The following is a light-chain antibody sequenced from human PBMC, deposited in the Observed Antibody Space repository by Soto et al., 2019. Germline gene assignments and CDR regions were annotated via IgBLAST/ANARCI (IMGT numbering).Light chain of an antibody. CDR2: GNS. J-gene: IGLJ7*01. Sequence: QSVLAQPPSVSGAPGQKVTISCTGSSSNIGAGYDLHWYQQLPGTAPKLLLYGNSNRPSGVPDRFSGSKSGTSASLAITGLQAEDEADYYCQSFDTNLNAVLFGGGTQLTVL. CDR3: QSFDTNLNAVL. V-gene: IGLV1-40*01. CDR1: SSNIGAGYD.